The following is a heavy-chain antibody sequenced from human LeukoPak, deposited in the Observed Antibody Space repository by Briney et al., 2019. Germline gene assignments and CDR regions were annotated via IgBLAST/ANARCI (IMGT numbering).Heavy chain of an antibody. J-gene: IGHJ3*02. Sequence: GGSLRLSCAASGFTFSSYAMSWVRQAPGKGLEWVSAISGSGRSAYYADSVKGRFTISRDNSKNTPYLQMNSLRAEDTAVYYCAKGYYDSMYDAFDIWGQGTMVTVSS. D-gene: IGHD3-22*01. CDR1: GFTFSSYA. V-gene: IGHV3-23*01. CDR3: AKGYYDSMYDAFDI. CDR2: ISGSGRSA.